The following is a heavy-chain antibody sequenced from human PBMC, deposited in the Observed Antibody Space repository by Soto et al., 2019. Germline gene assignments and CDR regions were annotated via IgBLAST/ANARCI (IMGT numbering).Heavy chain of an antibody. Sequence: SETQSLTCTVSGGSISSYDLSWIRQPPGKGLEWIGYIYYSGSTNYNPSLKSRVTISVDTSKNQFSLKLSSVTAADTAVYYCARERFTVTTNAFDIWGQGTMVTVSS. J-gene: IGHJ3*02. CDR2: IYYSGST. CDR3: ARERFTVTTNAFDI. V-gene: IGHV4-59*01. D-gene: IGHD4-17*01. CDR1: GGSISSYD.